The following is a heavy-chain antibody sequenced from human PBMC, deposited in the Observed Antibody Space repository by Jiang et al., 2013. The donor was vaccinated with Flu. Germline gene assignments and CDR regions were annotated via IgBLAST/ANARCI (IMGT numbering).Heavy chain of an antibody. V-gene: IGHV3-21*01. CDR2: ISSSGSYI. CDR1: GFTFSSYS. D-gene: IGHD4-23*01. CDR3: ARVVTDDAFDI. J-gene: IGHJ3*02. Sequence: GGSLRLSCAASGFTFSSYSMNWVRQAPGKGLEWVSSISSSGSYIYYADSVKGRFTISRDNAKNSLYLQMNSLRAEDTAVYYCARVVTDDAFDIWGQGTMVTVSS.